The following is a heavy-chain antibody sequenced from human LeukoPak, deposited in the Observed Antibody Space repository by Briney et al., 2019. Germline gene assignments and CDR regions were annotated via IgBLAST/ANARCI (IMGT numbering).Heavy chain of an antibody. Sequence: GESLRLSCAASGFTFSNAWMNWVRQAPGKGLEWVGRIKSKTDGETTDYAAPVKGRFTISRDDSKNTLYVQMNSLKSEDTAVYYCITGRNWGQGTLVTVSS. V-gene: IGHV3-15*01. CDR2: IKSKTDGETT. CDR1: GFTFSNAW. CDR3: ITGRN. J-gene: IGHJ4*02.